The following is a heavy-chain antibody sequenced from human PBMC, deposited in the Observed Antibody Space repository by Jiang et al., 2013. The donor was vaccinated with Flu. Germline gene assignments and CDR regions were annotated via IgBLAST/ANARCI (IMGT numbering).Heavy chain of an antibody. CDR2: IYYSGST. CDR1: GGSISSSSYY. Sequence: GLVKPSETLSLTCTVSGGSISSSSYYWGWIRQPPGKGLEWIGSIYYSGSTYYNPSLKSRVTISVDTSKNQFSLKLSSVTAADTAVYYCARHRGGPDDYYGSGSYYINWFDPWGQGTLVTVSS. J-gene: IGHJ5*02. CDR3: ARHRGGPDDYYGSGSYYINWFDP. V-gene: IGHV4-39*07. D-gene: IGHD3-10*01.